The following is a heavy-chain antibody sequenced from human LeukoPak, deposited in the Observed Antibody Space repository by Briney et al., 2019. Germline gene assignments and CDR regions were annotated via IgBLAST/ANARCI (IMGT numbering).Heavy chain of an antibody. CDR3: ARPYGSGSYYSWFDP. V-gene: IGHV4-38-2*01. Sequence: PSETLSLTCAVSGYSISSGYYWGWIRQPPGKGLEWIGSIYHSGSTYYNPSLKSRVTISVDTSKNQFSLKLSSVIAADTAVYYCARPYGSGSYYSWFDPWGQGTLVTVSS. D-gene: IGHD3-10*01. CDR1: GYSISSGYY. J-gene: IGHJ5*02. CDR2: IYHSGST.